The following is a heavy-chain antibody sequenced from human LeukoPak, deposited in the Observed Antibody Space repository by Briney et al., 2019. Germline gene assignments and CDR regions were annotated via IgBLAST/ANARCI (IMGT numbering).Heavy chain of an antibody. J-gene: IGHJ3*02. Sequence: GGSLRLSCAASGFTFSDYYMSWIRQAPGKGLEWVSYISSSGSTIYYADSVKGRFTISRDNAKNSLYLQMNSLRAEDTAVYYCAREPSHIAAADKGGYACDIWGQGTMVTVSS. CDR3: AREPSHIAAADKGGYACDI. CDR2: ISSSGSTI. V-gene: IGHV3-11*01. CDR1: GFTFSDYY. D-gene: IGHD6-13*01.